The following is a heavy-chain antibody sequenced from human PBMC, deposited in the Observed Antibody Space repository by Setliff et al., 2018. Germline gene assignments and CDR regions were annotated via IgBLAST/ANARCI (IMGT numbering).Heavy chain of an antibody. CDR1: GYTFTRYA. J-gene: IGHJ6*03. CDR3: ARGATVVIYYYMDV. Sequence: ASVKVSCKASGYTFTRYAMHWVRQAPGQRLEWMGWINAGNGNTKYSQKFQGRVTITRDTSASTAYMELSSLRSEDTAVYYCARGATVVIYYYMDVWGKGTTVTVSS. V-gene: IGHV1-3*01. D-gene: IGHD4-17*01. CDR2: INAGNGNT.